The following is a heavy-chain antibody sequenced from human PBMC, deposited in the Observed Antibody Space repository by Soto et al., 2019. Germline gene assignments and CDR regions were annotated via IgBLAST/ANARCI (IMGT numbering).Heavy chain of an antibody. CDR1: GYSFTSYW. Sequence: GESLKISCKGSGYSFTSYWIGWVRQMPGKGLEWMGIIYPGDSDTRYSPSFQGQVTISADKSISTAYLQWSSLKASDTAMYYCARLRDGSGYYLTYYYYGVDVWGQGTTVTVSS. V-gene: IGHV5-51*01. D-gene: IGHD3-22*01. J-gene: IGHJ6*02. CDR3: ARLRDGSGYYLTYYYYGVDV. CDR2: IYPGDSDT.